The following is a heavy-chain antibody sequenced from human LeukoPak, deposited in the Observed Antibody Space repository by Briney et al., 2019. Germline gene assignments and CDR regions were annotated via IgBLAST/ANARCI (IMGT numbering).Heavy chain of an antibody. CDR3: AKEGVRRTFDF. CDR1: GLIFDDYA. V-gene: IGHV3-9*01. D-gene: IGHD1-7*01. CDR2: ISWNSGTI. Sequence: GGSLRLSCAASGLIFDDYAMHWVRQAPGKGLEWVSGISWNSGTIDYAASVKGRFTISRDSAKNSLSLQMDSLRPEDTALYYCAKEGVRRTFDFWGQGALVTVSS. J-gene: IGHJ4*02.